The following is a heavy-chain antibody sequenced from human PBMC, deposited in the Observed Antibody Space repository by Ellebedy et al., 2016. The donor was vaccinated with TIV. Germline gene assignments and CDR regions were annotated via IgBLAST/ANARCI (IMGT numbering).Heavy chain of an antibody. CDR1: GFTFDDYA. Sequence: SLKISCAASGFTFDDYAMHWVRQAPGKGLEWVSGISWNSGSIGYADSVKGRFTISRDNAKNSLYLQMNSLRAEDTALYYCAKSPGGFGELADVWGQGILVTVSS. CDR2: ISWNSGSI. V-gene: IGHV3-9*01. D-gene: IGHD3-10*01. J-gene: IGHJ4*02. CDR3: AKSPGGFGELADV.